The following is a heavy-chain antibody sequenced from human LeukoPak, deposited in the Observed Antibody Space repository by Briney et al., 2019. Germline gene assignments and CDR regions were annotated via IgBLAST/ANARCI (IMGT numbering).Heavy chain of an antibody. CDR1: GASLSSSSYY. Sequence: PSETLSLTCTVSGASLSSSSYYWGWIRQPPGKGLEWIGSIYYSGSTYYNPSLKSRVTISVDKSKHKFSLKLSSVTAADTAVYYCARDGRLMLDAFDIWGQGTRVTVSS. CDR3: ARDGRLMLDAFDI. V-gene: IGHV4-39*07. D-gene: IGHD2-21*01. CDR2: IYYSGST. J-gene: IGHJ3*02.